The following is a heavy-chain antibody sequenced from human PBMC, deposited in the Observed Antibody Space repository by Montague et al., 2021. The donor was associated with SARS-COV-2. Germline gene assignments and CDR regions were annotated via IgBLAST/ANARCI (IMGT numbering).Heavy chain of an antibody. CDR1: GFTFSTFA. V-gene: IGHV3-23*01. CDR2: ISLSGGST. D-gene: IGHD2-15*01. CDR3: AKGGVVVVAATDLDY. J-gene: IGHJ4*02. Sequence: SLRLSCAASGFTFSTFAMSWVRQAPGKGLEWVSAISLSGGSTYYADSVKGRFTISRDNSKNTLFLQMNSLRAEDTAVYYCAKGGVVVVAATDLDYWGQETLVTVSS.